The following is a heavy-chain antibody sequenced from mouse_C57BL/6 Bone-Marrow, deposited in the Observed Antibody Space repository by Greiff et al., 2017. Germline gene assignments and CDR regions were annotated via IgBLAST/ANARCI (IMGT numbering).Heavy chain of an antibody. CDR1: GFNIKDDY. D-gene: IGHD1-1*01. CDR2: IDPENGDT. Sequence: DVQLVESGAELVRPGASVKLSCTASGFNIKDDYMHWVKQRPEQGLEWIGWIDPENGDTEYASKFQGKATITADTSSNTAYLQLSSLTSEDTAVYYCTVLLRSYWGQGTLVTVSA. V-gene: IGHV14-4*01. J-gene: IGHJ3*01. CDR3: TVLLRSY.